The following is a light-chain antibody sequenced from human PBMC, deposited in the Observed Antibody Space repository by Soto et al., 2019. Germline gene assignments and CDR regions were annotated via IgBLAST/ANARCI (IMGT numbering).Light chain of an antibody. V-gene: IGLV2-23*02. CDR2: EVN. CDR1: SRDVGSYDL. Sequence: QSALTQPASVSGSAGQSITISCTGTSRDVGSYDLVSWYQHHSGTAPKLIIYEVNNRPSGISARFSGSKSGNTASLTISGLQAEDEADYFCCSFVPSNALLFGGGTKVTVL. CDR3: CSFVPSNALL. J-gene: IGLJ2*01.